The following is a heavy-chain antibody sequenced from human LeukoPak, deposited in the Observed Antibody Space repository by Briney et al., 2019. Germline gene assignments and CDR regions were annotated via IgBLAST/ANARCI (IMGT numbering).Heavy chain of an antibody. V-gene: IGHV1-2*02. D-gene: IGHD3-16*01. CDR1: GYTFTGNY. J-gene: IGHJ4*02. CDR2: IHPNSGAT. CDR3: ARVDMITFDY. Sequence: GASVKVSCKASGYTFTGNYLHWVRQAPGQGLEWMGWIHPNSGATNYAQKFQGRVTMTRDTSISTAYMELSRLTSDDTALYFCARVDMITFDYWGQGTLVTVSS.